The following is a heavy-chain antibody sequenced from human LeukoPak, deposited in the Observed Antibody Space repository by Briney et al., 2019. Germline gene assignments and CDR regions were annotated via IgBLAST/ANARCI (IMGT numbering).Heavy chain of an antibody. CDR1: GFTFSSYG. D-gene: IGHD3-9*01. CDR2: IWYDGSNK. J-gene: IGHJ6*02. CDR3: ARDYDILTGYAYYYYGMDV. Sequence: GGSLRLSCAASGFTFSSYGMHWVRQAPGKGLEWVAVIWYDGSNKYFADSVKGRFTISRDNSKNTLYLQMNSLRAEDTAVYYCARDYDILTGYAYYYYGMDVWGQGTTVTVSS. V-gene: IGHV3-33*01.